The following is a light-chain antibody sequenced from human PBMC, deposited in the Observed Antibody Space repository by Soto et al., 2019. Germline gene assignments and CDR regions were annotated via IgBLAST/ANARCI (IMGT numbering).Light chain of an antibody. CDR3: QQYGSSGT. CDR1: QSVSNNY. Sequence: EIVLTQAPGTLSLSPGERATPSCRASQSVSNNYLAWYQQKPGRAPRLLIYGASNRATGIPDRFSGSGSGTDFTLTISRLEPEDFAVYYCQQYGSSGTFGQGTKVDIK. J-gene: IGKJ1*01. CDR2: GAS. V-gene: IGKV3-20*01.